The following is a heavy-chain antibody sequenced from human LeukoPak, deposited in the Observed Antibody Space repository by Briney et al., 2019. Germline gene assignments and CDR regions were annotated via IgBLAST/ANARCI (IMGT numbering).Heavy chain of an antibody. CDR2: IYYSGST. V-gene: IGHV4-39*07. Sequence: PSETLSLTCTVSGGSISSSSYYWGWIRQPPGKGLEWIGSIYYSGSTYYNPSLKSRFTMSVDTSKNQFSLNLSSVTAADTAVYYCARDARGWSGFDYWGQGTLVTVSS. J-gene: IGHJ4*02. CDR1: GGSISSSSYY. D-gene: IGHD3-3*01. CDR3: ARDARGWSGFDY.